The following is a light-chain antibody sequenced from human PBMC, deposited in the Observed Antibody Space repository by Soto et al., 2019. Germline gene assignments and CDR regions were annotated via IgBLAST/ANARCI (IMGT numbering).Light chain of an antibody. CDR1: QSISNS. CDR3: QQSYTTPYT. V-gene: IGKV1-39*01. J-gene: IGKJ2*01. CDR2: AAS. Sequence: DIQMTQSPSSLSASVGDRVTITCRASQSISNSLNWYQQKPGNAPKDLIYAASNLQSGVPSKFSGSGSGTDFTLTIDSLQPEDFAIYFCQQSYTTPYTFGHGTKLEIK.